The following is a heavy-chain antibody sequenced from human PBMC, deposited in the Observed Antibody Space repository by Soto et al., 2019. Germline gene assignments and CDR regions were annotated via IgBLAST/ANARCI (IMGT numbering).Heavy chain of an antibody. J-gene: IGHJ5*01. Sequence: SETLSLTCAVYGGSFSGHSWTWIRQSPGKGLEWIGDINHSGRVNYSPSLKSRVTISPDTSKNQFSLTLSAVTAADTAMYYCSTRAYDTNGYYRFDPWGQGTLVPVSS. CDR3: STRAYDTNGYYRFDP. CDR2: INHSGRV. V-gene: IGHV4-34*01. D-gene: IGHD3-22*01. CDR1: GGSFSGHS.